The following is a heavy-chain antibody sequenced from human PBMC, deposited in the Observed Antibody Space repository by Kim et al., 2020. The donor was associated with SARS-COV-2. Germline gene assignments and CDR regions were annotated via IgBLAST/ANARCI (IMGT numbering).Heavy chain of an antibody. J-gene: IGHJ4*02. Sequence: GGSLRLSCAASGFTFSSYAMHWVRQAPGKGLEWVAVISYDGSNKYYADSVKGRFTISRDNSKNTLYLQMNSLRAEDTAVYYCARDTEGYNQHWGQGTLVTVSS. CDR3: ARDTEGYNQH. CDR2: ISYDGSNK. V-gene: IGHV3-30*04. CDR1: GFTFSSYA. D-gene: IGHD5-12*01.